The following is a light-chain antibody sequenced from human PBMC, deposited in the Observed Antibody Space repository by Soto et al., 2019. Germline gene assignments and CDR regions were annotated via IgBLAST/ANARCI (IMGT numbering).Light chain of an antibody. CDR2: GAS. CDR1: QSVSKY. J-gene: IGKJ1*01. CDR3: QQYGGSPQT. V-gene: IGKV3-20*01. Sequence: EIVLTQSPGTLALSPREGAALSCRASQSVSKYLAWYQQKPGQAPRLLIYGASSRATGIPDSFSGSGSGTDFTLTISRLEPEDFAVYYCQQYGGSPQTFGQGTKVEIK.